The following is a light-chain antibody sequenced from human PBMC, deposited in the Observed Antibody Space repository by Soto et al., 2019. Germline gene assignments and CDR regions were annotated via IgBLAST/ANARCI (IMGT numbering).Light chain of an antibody. CDR3: QHYGTSAL. CDR1: ESVSTSY. Sequence: EIVLTQSPGTLSLSPGERATLSCRASESVSTSYLAWYQQKPGQAPGLLIYGASGRATGIPDRFSVSASGTDFTLTISRLEPEDFAVYYCQHYGTSALFGPGTKVDFK. CDR2: GAS. V-gene: IGKV3-20*01. J-gene: IGKJ3*01.